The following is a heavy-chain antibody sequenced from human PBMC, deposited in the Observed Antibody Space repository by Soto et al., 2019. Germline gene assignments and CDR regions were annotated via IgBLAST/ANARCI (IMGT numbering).Heavy chain of an antibody. CDR3: GKDGSCYDSYEGICA. CDR1: GFTFSSYA. CDR2: ISGSGGST. D-gene: IGHD2-2*01. V-gene: IGHV3-23*01. J-gene: IGHJ6*02. Sequence: PGGSLRLSCAASGFTFSSYAMSWVRQAPGKGLEWVSAISGSGGSTYYADSVKGRFTISRDNSKNTLYLQMNSLRAEDTAVYYCGKDGSCYDSYEGICAWGQGPTCTDS.